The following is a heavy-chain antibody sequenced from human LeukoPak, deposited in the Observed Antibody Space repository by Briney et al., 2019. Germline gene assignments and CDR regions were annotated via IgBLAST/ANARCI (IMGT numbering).Heavy chain of an antibody. J-gene: IGHJ4*02. CDR1: GGSISSGGYY. CDR2: IYYSGST. Sequence: PSETLSLTCNVSGGSISSGGYYWSWLRQPPGKGLEWIGYIYYSGSTNYNPSLKSRVTISVDTSKNQISLKLSSVTAADTAVYYCAVMHTYYYGSGSYLYYFDYWGQGTLVTVSS. CDR3: AVMHTYYYGSGSYLYYFDY. D-gene: IGHD3-10*01. V-gene: IGHV4-61*08.